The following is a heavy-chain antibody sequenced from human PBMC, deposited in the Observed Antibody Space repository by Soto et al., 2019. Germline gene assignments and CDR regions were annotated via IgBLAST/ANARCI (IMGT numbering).Heavy chain of an antibody. Sequence: KTSETLSLTCTVSGGSISSSSYYWGWIRQPPGKGLEWIGSIYYSGSTYYNPSLKSRVTISVDTSKNQFSLKLSSVTAADTAVYYCARIDVGIAAAGDFDYWGQGTLVTVSS. CDR2: IYYSGST. CDR1: GGSISSSSYY. D-gene: IGHD6-13*01. J-gene: IGHJ4*02. V-gene: IGHV4-39*01. CDR3: ARIDVGIAAAGDFDY.